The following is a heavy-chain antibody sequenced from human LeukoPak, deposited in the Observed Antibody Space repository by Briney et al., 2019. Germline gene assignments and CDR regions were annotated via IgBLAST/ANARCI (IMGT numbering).Heavy chain of an antibody. J-gene: IGHJ3*01. CDR2: IYTSGTT. V-gene: IGHV3-53*01. D-gene: IGHD4/OR15-4a*01. CDR1: GFTVSSNY. CDR3: ARDNGNDYGAN. Sequence: GGSLRLSCAGSGFTVSSNYMSWVRQAPGEGLEWVSVIYTSGTTYYADSVKGRFTISRDSSKNTLYLQMNSLRAEDTAAYYCARDNGNDYGANWGQGTMVTVSS.